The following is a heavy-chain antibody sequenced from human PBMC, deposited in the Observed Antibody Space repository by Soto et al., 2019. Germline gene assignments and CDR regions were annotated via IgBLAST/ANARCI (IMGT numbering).Heavy chain of an antibody. D-gene: IGHD5-18*01. CDR3: ARFVVPGPSPPGGYSYGENVLQNNWFDP. CDR2: INHSGST. Sequence: SETLSLTCAVYGGSFSGYYWSWIRQPPGKGLEWIGEINHSGSTNYNPSLKSRVTISVETSKNQFSLKLGSVTAADTAVYYCARFVVPGPSPPGGYSYGENVLQNNWFDPWGQGTLVTVSS. CDR1: GGSFSGYY. J-gene: IGHJ5*02. V-gene: IGHV4-34*01.